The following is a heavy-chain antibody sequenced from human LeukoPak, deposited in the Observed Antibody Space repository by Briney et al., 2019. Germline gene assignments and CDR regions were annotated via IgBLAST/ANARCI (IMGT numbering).Heavy chain of an antibody. Sequence: HSGGSLRLSCTASGFSFDDYAMHWVRQAPGKGLQWVSGIGWNGGGIVYADSVKGRFTISRDNAKNSLYLQMNSLGVGDTALYYCVKLTSAGFVDYWGRGTLVTVSS. V-gene: IGHV3-9*01. CDR1: GFSFDDYA. CDR3: VKLTSAGFVDY. CDR2: IGWNGGGI. J-gene: IGHJ4*02. D-gene: IGHD6-13*01.